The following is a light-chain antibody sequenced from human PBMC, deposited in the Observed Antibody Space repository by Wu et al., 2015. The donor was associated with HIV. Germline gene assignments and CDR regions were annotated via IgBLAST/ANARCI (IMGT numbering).Light chain of an antibody. J-gene: IGKJ4*01. Sequence: AIRMTQSPPSLSASTGDRVTITCRASQDISSYLAWYQQKPGKAPQLLVYAASTLQSGVPSRFNGSGSGTDFTLTISCLQSEDFATYSCQQYFGYPSFGGGTKVEIK. CDR2: AAS. V-gene: IGKV1-8*01. CDR3: QQYFGYPS. CDR1: QDISSY.